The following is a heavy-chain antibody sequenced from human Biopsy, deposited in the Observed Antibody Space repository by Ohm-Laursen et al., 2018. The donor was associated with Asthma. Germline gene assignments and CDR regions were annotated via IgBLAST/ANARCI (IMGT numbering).Heavy chain of an antibody. Sequence: SLRLSCTASGFTFDDYGMHWVRQAPGKGLEWVSGISWNSGSIGYADSVKGRFTISRDSAKNSLYLQMNSLRVEDTALYYCAKATLGDIGKDYWGQGTLVTVSS. CDR3: AKATLGDIGKDY. V-gene: IGHV3-9*01. D-gene: IGHD2-21*01. J-gene: IGHJ4*02. CDR1: GFTFDDYG. CDR2: ISWNSGSI.